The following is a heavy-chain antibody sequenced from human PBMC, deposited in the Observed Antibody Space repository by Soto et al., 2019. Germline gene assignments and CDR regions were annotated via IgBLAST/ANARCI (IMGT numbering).Heavy chain of an antibody. V-gene: IGHV1-3*01. Sequence: ASVKVSCKASGYTFTSYAMHWVRQAPGQRLEWMGWINAGNGNTKYSQKFQGRVTITRDTSVSTAYMELSSLRSEDTAVYYFARVWDSSSSGADYWGQGTLVTVSS. CDR1: GYTFTSYA. J-gene: IGHJ4*02. CDR3: ARVWDSSSSGADY. CDR2: INAGNGNT. D-gene: IGHD6-6*01.